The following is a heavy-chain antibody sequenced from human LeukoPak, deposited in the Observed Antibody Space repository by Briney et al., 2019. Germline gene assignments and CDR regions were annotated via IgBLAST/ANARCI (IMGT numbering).Heavy chain of an antibody. CDR2: IYHTGTT. D-gene: IGHD5-18*01. Sequence: PSETLSLTCTVSGYSINSGYYWGWIRQPSGKGLEWIGIIYHTGTTYSNPSLKSRVTISVDTSKNQFSLRLSSLTAEDTAVYYCARGAYSYVGHFDYWGQGTLVTVSS. V-gene: IGHV4-38-2*02. J-gene: IGHJ4*02. CDR3: ARGAYSYVGHFDY. CDR1: GYSINSGYY.